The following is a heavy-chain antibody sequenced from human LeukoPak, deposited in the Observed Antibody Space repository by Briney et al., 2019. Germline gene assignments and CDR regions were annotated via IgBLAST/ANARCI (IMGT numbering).Heavy chain of an antibody. CDR2: IYYSGST. CDR1: GGSISSGGYY. D-gene: IGHD4-11*01. CDR3: ARTGGDYRDTYYFDY. J-gene: IGHJ4*02. Sequence: SETLSLTCTVSGGSISSGGYYRSWIRQHPGKGLEWIGYIYYSGSTYYNPSLKSRVTISVDTSKNQFSLKLSSVTAADTAVYYCARTGGDYRDTYYFDYWGQGTLVTVSS. V-gene: IGHV4-31*03.